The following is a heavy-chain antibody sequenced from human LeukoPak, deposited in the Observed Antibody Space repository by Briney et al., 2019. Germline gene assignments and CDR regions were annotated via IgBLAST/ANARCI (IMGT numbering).Heavy chain of an antibody. CDR1: GFTFSSYS. CDR2: ISSSSSYI. J-gene: IGHJ4*02. D-gene: IGHD3-22*01. CDR3: ARDHEYDSSGYWGY. Sequence: GGSLRLSCAASGFTFSSYSMNWVRQAPGKGLEWVSSISSSSSYIYYADSVKGRFTISRDNAKKSVYLQMNSLRDEDTAVYYCARDHEYDSSGYWGYWGQGTLVTVSS. V-gene: IGHV3-21*01.